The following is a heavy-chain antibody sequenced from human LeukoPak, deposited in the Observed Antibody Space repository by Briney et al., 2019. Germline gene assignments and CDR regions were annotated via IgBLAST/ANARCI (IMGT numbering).Heavy chain of an antibody. CDR2: INPSGGST. J-gene: IGHJ4*02. CDR3: ASEDTAMVSLTV. D-gene: IGHD5-18*01. CDR1: DYTFTSYY. V-gene: IGHV1-46*01. Sequence: ASVRVSCKASDYTFTSYYMHWVRQAPGQGLEWMGIINPSGGSTSYAQKFQGRVTMTRDMSTSTVYMELSSLRSEDTAVYYCASEDTAMVSLTVWGQGTLVTVSS.